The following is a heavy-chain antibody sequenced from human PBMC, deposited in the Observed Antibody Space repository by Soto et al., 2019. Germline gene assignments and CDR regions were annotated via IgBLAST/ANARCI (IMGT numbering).Heavy chain of an antibody. CDR2: TYYSGST. J-gene: IGHJ4*02. V-gene: IGHV4-31*03. Sequence: QVQLQESGPGLVKPSQTLSLTCTVSGGSISSGGYYWSWIRQHPGKGLEWIGYTYYSGSTYYNPSVESRVTVSVGTSKNQFSLKLSSVTAADTAVYYCARDEGNGVGFDYWGQGTLVTVSS. CDR3: ARDEGNGVGFDY. CDR1: GGSISSGGYY. D-gene: IGHD3-10*01.